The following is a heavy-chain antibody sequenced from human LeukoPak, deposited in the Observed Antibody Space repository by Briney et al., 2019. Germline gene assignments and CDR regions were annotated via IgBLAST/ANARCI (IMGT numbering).Heavy chain of an antibody. CDR1: GFTLSSYA. CDR3: MKGAV. CDR2: TSGSGGHT. V-gene: IGHV3-23*01. Sequence: GGSLRLSCAASGFTLSSYAMSWVRQAPGKGLEWVSGTSGSGGHTYYADSVKGRFTISRDNSKNTLYLQMNRLGAEDTAIYYCMKGAVWGQGTLVTVSS. J-gene: IGHJ4*02.